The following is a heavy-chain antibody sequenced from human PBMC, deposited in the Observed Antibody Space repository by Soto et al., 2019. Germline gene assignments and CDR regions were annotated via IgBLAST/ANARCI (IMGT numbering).Heavy chain of an antibody. CDR3: ARSWVTGKGGMDV. CDR1: GYTFTSYG. D-gene: IGHD3-16*01. V-gene: IGHV1-18*01. Sequence: QVQLLQSGGEVKKPGASVKVSCKASGYTFTSYGFSWVRQAPGQGLEWMGWINGYTGNTHYAQKFQGRVTMTIDTSTSTAYMELWTLISDDTAVYYCARSWVTGKGGMDVWGQGTTVTVSS. CDR2: INGYTGNT. J-gene: IGHJ6*02.